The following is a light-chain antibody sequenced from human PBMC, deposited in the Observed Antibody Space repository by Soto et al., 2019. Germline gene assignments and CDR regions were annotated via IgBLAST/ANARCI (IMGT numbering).Light chain of an antibody. CDR3: QQYNSYSPT. J-gene: IGKJ4*01. V-gene: IGKV1-5*01. CDR1: QSISSW. Sequence: DIQMTQSPSTLPASVGDRVTITCRASQSISSWLAWYQQKPGKAPKLLIYDASSLESGVPSRFSGSGSGTEFTLTISSLQPDDFATYYCQQYNSYSPTFGGGTKVDNK. CDR2: DAS.